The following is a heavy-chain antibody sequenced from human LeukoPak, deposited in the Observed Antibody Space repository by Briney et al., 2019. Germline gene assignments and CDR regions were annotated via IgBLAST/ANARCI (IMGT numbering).Heavy chain of an antibody. CDR2: ISYDGSNK. V-gene: IGHV3-30*18. J-gene: IGHJ4*02. D-gene: IGHD5-12*01. Sequence: QTGGSLRLSCAASGFTFSSYGMHWVRQAPGKGLEWVAVISYDGSNKYYADSVKGRFTISRDNSKNTLYLQMNSLRAEDTAVYYCAKETGDSGYDWCDYWGQGTLVTVSS. CDR3: AKETGDSGYDWCDY. CDR1: GFTFSSYG.